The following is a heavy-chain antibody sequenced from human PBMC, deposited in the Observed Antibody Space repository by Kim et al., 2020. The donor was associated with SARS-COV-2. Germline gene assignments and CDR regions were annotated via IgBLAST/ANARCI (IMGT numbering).Heavy chain of an antibody. CDR2: ISYDGSNK. D-gene: IGHD6-25*01. Sequence: GGSLRLSCAASGFTFSSYGMHWVRQAPGKGLEWVAVISYDGSNKYYADSVKGRFTISRDNSKNTLYLQMNSLRAEDTAVYYCASPYSSGPLWGQGTLGT. CDR1: GFTFSSYG. V-gene: IGHV3-30*03. CDR3: ASPYSSGPL. J-gene: IGHJ4*02.